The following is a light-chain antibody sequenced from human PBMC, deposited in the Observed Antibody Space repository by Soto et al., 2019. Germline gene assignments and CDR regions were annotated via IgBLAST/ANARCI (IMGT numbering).Light chain of an antibody. CDR3: QHYNDYSWT. J-gene: IGKJ1*01. Sequence: DIHMTQSPSTLSASVGDRVTITCRASQSISIWLAWYQQKPGKAPNLLIYKTSSLESGVPSRFSGSGSGTESTLTISSLQPDEFATYYCQHYNDYSWTFGQGTKVEIK. CDR1: QSISIW. V-gene: IGKV1-5*03. CDR2: KTS.